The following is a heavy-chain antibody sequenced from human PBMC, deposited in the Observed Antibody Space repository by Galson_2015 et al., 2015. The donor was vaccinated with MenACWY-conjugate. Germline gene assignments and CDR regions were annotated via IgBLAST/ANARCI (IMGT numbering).Heavy chain of an antibody. CDR1: G. Sequence: GMHWVRQAPGQRLEWMGWINAGNGNTKYAQKFQGRVTMTRDTSASTAYMELSSLTSEDTAVYYCARNPKVTMLRGAGWFDPWGQGTLVIVSS. J-gene: IGHJ5*02. V-gene: IGHV1-3*01. CDR2: INAGNGNT. CDR3: ARNPKVTMLRGAGWFDP. D-gene: IGHD3-10*01.